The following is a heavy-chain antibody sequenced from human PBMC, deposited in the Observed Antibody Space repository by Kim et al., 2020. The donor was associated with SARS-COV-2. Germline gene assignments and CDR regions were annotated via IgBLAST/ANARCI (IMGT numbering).Heavy chain of an antibody. CDR3: ASEGSSGWYGGGFGY. J-gene: IGHJ4*02. D-gene: IGHD6-19*01. CDR2: SYTSGST. CDR1: GGSISSYY. Sequence: SETLSLTCTVSGGSISSYYCCWIRQPAGKGLEWIGRSYTSGSTNSNPSLKSRVTMSVDTSTNQISLKLSPVTAADTAVYYCASEGSSGWYGGGFGYWGQGTLVTVSS. V-gene: IGHV4-4*07.